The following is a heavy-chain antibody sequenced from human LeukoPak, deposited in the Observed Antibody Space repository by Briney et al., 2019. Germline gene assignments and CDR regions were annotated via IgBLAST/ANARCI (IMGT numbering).Heavy chain of an antibody. CDR2: IIPIFGTA. J-gene: IGHJ2*01. V-gene: IGHV1-69*05. CDR1: GGTFSSYA. Sequence: SVKVSCKASGGTFSSYAISWVRQAPGQGLEWMGRIIPIFGTANYAQRFQGRVTITTDESTSTAYMELSSQRSEDTAVYYCASYDSSGYYRHDGYFDLWGRGTLVTVSS. D-gene: IGHD3-22*01. CDR3: ASYDSSGYYRHDGYFDL.